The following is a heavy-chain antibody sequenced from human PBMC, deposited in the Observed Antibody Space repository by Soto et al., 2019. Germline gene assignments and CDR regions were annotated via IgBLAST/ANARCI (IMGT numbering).Heavy chain of an antibody. CDR2: IIPMFGTT. CDR1: GGTFNTYA. Sequence: QVQLVQSGAEVKKPGSSVKVSCKASGGTFNTYAISWVRQAPGQGLEYMGGIIPMFGTTNYAQQFQGRVTITADESPSTAYMELSSLRSEDTAVHYCASSTVVTPRYFDYWGQGTLVTVSS. V-gene: IGHV1-69*12. J-gene: IGHJ4*02. CDR3: ASSTVVTPRYFDY. D-gene: IGHD2-21*02.